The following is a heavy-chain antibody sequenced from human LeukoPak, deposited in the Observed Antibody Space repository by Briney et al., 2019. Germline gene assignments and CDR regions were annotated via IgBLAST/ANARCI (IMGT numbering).Heavy chain of an antibody. CDR2: ISGDGLST. CDR1: GFTFDDYA. CDR3: AKNYYDSSGYYGLLQY. J-gene: IGHJ4*02. V-gene: IGHV3-43*02. Sequence: GGSLRLSCAASGFTFDDYAMHWVRQAPGKGLEWVCLISGDGLSTHYGDSVKGRFTISRDNSKNSVYLQMNSLTTEDTAFYYCAKNYYDSSGYYGLLQYWGQGTLVTVSS. D-gene: IGHD3-22*01.